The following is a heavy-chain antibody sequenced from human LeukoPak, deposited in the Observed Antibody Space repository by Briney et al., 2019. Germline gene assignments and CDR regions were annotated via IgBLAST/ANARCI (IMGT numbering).Heavy chain of an antibody. Sequence: GASVKVSCKASGYTFSSHGYTWVRQAPGQGLEWMGWISAYNGNTDYAQKFQGRVTMTTDTSTSTAYMELRGLRSDDTAVYFCARAYYHDTSSYQGFDFWGQGTLVTVSS. CDR1: GYTFSSHG. V-gene: IGHV1-18*01. D-gene: IGHD3-22*01. CDR2: ISAYNGNT. CDR3: ARAYYHDTSSYQGFDF. J-gene: IGHJ4*02.